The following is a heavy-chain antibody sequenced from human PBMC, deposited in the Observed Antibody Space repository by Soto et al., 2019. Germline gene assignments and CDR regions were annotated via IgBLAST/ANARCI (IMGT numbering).Heavy chain of an antibody. CDR2: ISSSSSYI. J-gene: IGHJ6*03. CDR3: ASVAYSNYGAGYMDV. V-gene: IGHV3-21*01. Sequence: PGGSLRLSCAASGFTFSSYSMNWVRQAPGKGLEWVSSISSSSSYIYYADSVKGRFTISRDNAKNSLYLQMNSLRAEDTAVYYCASVAYSNYGAGYMDVWGKGTTVTVSS. CDR1: GFTFSSYS. D-gene: IGHD4-4*01.